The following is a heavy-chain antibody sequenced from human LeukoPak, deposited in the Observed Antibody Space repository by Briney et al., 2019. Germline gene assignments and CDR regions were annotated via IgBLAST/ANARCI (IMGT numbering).Heavy chain of an antibody. V-gene: IGHV3-9*01. CDR2: ISWNSGSI. J-gene: IGHJ4*02. CDR3: ARDRYSSGWYGDFDC. D-gene: IGHD6-19*01. CDR1: GFTFDDYA. Sequence: GRSLRLSCAASGFTFDDYAMHWVRQAPGKGLEWVSGISWNSGSIGYADSVKGRFTISRDNSKNTLYLQVNSLRAEDTAVYYCARDRYSSGWYGDFDCWGQGTLVTVSS.